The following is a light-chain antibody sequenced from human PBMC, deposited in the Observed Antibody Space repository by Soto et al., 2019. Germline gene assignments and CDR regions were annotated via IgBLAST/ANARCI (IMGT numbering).Light chain of an antibody. J-gene: IGKJ2*01. Sequence: ESVLTQSPGTLSLSPGERATLSCRAIQSVSSSYLAWYQQKPGQAPRLLIYGAASRATGIPDRFSGSGSGTAFTLTISRLEPEDFAVYYCQQYCSSPATFGQGTKLEIK. CDR2: GAA. CDR3: QQYCSSPAT. V-gene: IGKV3-20*01. CDR1: QSVSSSY.